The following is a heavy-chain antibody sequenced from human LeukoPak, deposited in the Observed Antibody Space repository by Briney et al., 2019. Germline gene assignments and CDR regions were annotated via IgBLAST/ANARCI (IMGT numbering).Heavy chain of an antibody. CDR2: ISGSGGST. J-gene: IGHJ4*02. D-gene: IGHD3-16*01. Sequence: GGSLTLSCAASGFTFSRYAMSWVRQAPGKGLEWVSTISGSGGSTYYADSVKGRFTISRDNSKNTLYLQMDSLRAEDTAVYYCATPYYDGDYWGQGTLVTVSS. V-gene: IGHV3-23*01. CDR1: GFTFSRYA. CDR3: ATPYYDGDY.